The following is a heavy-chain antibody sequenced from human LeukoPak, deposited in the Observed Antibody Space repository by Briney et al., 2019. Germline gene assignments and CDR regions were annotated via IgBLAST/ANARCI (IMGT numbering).Heavy chain of an antibody. CDR3: ARSGEKIFYYMDV. CDR1: GFTFSSYG. Sequence: PGGSLRLSCAASGFTFSSYGMHWVRQAPGKGLECVAVTSYDGSNKYYADSVKGRFTISRDNSKNTLFLQMNSLRSEDTAAYFCARSGEKIFYYMDVWGKGTTVTVSS. V-gene: IGHV3-30*03. D-gene: IGHD1-26*01. CDR2: TSYDGSNK. J-gene: IGHJ6*03.